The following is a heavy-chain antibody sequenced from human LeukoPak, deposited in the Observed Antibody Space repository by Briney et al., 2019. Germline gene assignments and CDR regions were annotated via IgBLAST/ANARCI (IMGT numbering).Heavy chain of an antibody. CDR2: INPSGGST. D-gene: IGHD4-11*01. Sequence: ASVRVSCKASGYTFTIYYMHWVRQAPEQGREWMGIINPSGGSTSYAQKFQGRVTMTRDTSTSTVYMELSSLGSEDTAVYYCARERTVTFDYWGQGTLVTVSS. J-gene: IGHJ4*02. CDR3: ARERTVTFDY. V-gene: IGHV1-46*01. CDR1: GYTFTIYY.